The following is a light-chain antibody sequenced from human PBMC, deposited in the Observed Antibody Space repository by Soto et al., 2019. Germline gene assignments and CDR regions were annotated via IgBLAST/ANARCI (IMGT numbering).Light chain of an antibody. CDR3: QQYGTTPRT. CDR1: QSVSNSY. CDR2: GAA. Sequence: EIVLTQSPGTLSLSPGERATLSCRASQSVSNSYVAWYQQKPGQAPRLLMYGAASRATGIPDRFSGSGSGTDFTLTISRLEPEDFAVYYCQQYGTTPRTFGQGTKVEV. J-gene: IGKJ1*01. V-gene: IGKV3-20*01.